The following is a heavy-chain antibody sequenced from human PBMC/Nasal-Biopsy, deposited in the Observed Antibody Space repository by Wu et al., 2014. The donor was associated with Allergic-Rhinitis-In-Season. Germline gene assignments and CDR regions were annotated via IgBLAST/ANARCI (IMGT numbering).Heavy chain of an antibody. D-gene: IGHD3-10*01. J-gene: IGHJ4*02. V-gene: IGHV3-30*03. CDR3: ARVRDDYGSGSYHMGIKVGAFDN. CDR1: GFTFSSYG. CDR2: ISYDGSYK. Sequence: LRLSCAASGFTFSSYGMYWVRQAPGKGLEWVAVISYDGSYKYYADSVKGRFTISRDNSKNTLYLQMNSLRTEDTAVYFCARVRDDYGSGSYHMGIKVGAFDNWGQGTLVTVSS.